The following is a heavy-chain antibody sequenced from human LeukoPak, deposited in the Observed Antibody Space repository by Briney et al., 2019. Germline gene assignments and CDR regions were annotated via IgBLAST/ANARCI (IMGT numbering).Heavy chain of an antibody. CDR3: ASRNYGPYYYGMDV. CDR1: GYSLSNYG. J-gene: IGHJ6*02. Sequence: ASVKVSCKASGYSLSNYGITWVRQAPGQGLEWMGWIGTHNGNTKYAQKFQGRVTMTTDTSTNTVYMERRSLRSDDTAVYYCASRNYGPYYYGMDVWGQGTTVTVSS. V-gene: IGHV1-18*01. CDR2: IGTHNGNT. D-gene: IGHD1-7*01.